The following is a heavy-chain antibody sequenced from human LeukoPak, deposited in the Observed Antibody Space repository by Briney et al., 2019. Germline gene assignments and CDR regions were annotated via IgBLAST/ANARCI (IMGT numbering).Heavy chain of an antibody. D-gene: IGHD6-13*01. CDR2: IWYDGSNK. J-gene: IGHJ3*02. CDR3: AKETSSWSPSDAFDI. CDR1: GFTFSSYG. Sequence: GGSLRLSCAASGFTFSSYGMHWVRQAPGKGLEWVAVIWYDGSNKYYADSVKGRFTISRDNSKNTLYLQMNSLRAEDTAVYYCAKETSSWSPSDAFDIWGQGTMVTVPS. V-gene: IGHV3-33*06.